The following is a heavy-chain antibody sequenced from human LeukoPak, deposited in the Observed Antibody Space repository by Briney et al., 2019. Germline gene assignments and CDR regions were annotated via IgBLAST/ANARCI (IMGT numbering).Heavy chain of an antibody. CDR3: TTDNAPRMDV. V-gene: IGHV3-15*01. D-gene: IGHD1-14*01. CDR2: IRDKRDGGTT. Sequence: KPGGSLRLSCAASGFTFSNAWMSWVRQSPGKGLEWVGLIRDKRDGGTTDYAAPVKGRFTISRDDSKSMLYLQMNSLKTEDTAVYYCTTDNAPRMDVWGQGTTVTVSS. J-gene: IGHJ6*02. CDR1: GFTFSNAW.